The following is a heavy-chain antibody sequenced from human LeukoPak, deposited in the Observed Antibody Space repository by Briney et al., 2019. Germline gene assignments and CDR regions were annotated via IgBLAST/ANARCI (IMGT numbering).Heavy chain of an antibody. CDR3: AGRGSGSYFDY. Sequence: QSGGSLRLSCAASGFSISTYWIHWVRQAPGKGLVWVSRINPDGSTTYYADSVKGRITISRDNAKNTLYLQMNRLRAEDTAVYYCAGRGSGSYFDYWGQGTLVTVSS. CDR2: INPDGSTT. CDR1: GFSISTYW. D-gene: IGHD3-10*01. J-gene: IGHJ4*02. V-gene: IGHV3-74*01.